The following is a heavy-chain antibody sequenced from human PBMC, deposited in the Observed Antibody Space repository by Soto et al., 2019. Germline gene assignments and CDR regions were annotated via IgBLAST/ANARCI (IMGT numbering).Heavy chain of an antibody. CDR2: TSWDEGSK. J-gene: IGHJ4*02. V-gene: IGHV3-30*03. CDR3: AREGTWGDYWGDY. Sequence: QVQLVESGGGAVQPGRSLRLSCAASGFTLDTYGMHWVRQAPGKGLEWLAVTSWDEGSKYYADSVKGRFTISRDNSKNTLYLQMDSLRPEDTAIYFCAREGTWGDYWGDYWGQGTLVTVSS. CDR1: GFTLDTYG. D-gene: IGHD3-3*01.